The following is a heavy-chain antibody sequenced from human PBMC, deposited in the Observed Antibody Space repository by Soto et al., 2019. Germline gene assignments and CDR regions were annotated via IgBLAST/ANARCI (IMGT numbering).Heavy chain of an antibody. CDR3: ARPGTILGRNGMDV. CDR2: ISGYNGYT. J-gene: IGHJ6*02. Sequence: QAQLVQSGAEVKKPGASVKVSCKTSGYTFNTYGISWVRQVPGQGPEWMGWISGYNGYTKYAQKFPGRVTMTTATSTSTPYMDMRSLRSDDTAVYYCARPGTILGRNGMDVRGQGTTVIVSS. V-gene: IGHV1-18*04. CDR1: GYTFNTYG. D-gene: IGHD3-3*01.